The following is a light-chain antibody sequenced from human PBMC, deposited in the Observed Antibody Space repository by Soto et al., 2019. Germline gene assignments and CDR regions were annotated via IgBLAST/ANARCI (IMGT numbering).Light chain of an antibody. CDR2: DTS. V-gene: IGKV3-15*01. CDR3: QQYNNWPFS. Sequence: EIVLTQSPATLSLSPGERATLSCRASQGIGDTLAWYQHKPGQTPRLLIYDTSTRATGVPARFSGSRSGTDFTLTISRLQSEDSAVYFCQQYNNWPFSFGQGTRLEI. J-gene: IGKJ5*01. CDR1: QGIGDT.